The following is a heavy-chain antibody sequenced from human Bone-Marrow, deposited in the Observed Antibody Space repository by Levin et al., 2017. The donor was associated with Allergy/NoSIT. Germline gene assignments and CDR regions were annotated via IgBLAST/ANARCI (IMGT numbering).Heavy chain of an antibody. CDR1: GGSISDNTYY. CDR3: ARQVPDSGYPRFADV. CDR2: IHYSVTT. Sequence: SETLSLTCTVSGGSISDNTYYWGWIRQPPGKGLEWIGSIHYSVTTNYNPSLKSRVTISGDTSKNQFSLKLSSVTAADTAVYYCARQVPDSGYPRFADVWGKGTTVIVSS. D-gene: IGHD2-2*01. J-gene: IGHJ6*04. V-gene: IGHV4-39*01.